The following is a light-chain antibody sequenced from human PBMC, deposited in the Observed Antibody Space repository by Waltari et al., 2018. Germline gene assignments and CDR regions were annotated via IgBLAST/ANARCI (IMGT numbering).Light chain of an antibody. J-gene: IGLJ2*01. V-gene: IGLV2-8*01. CDR2: EVS. Sequence: QSALTQPPSASGSPGQSVTMSCTGTSPHVGVYNYVSWYQHHPGNAPKPLIYEVSERPSGVPDRFSGSKSGNTASLTVSGLQPEDEADYYCASFAGSNTLFGGGTKLTVL. CDR1: SPHVGVYNY. CDR3: ASFAGSNTL.